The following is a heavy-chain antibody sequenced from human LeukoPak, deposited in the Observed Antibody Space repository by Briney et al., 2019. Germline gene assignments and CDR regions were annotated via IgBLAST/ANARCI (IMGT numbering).Heavy chain of an antibody. V-gene: IGHV4-39*01. Sequence: SETLSLTCTVSGGSISSSSYYWGWIRQPPGKGLEWIGSIYYSGSTYYNPCLKSRVAISVDTSKNQFSLKLSSVTAADTAVYYCARRVVTLYYFDYWGQGTLVTVSS. J-gene: IGHJ4*02. CDR3: ARRVVTLYYFDY. CDR1: GGSISSSSYY. CDR2: IYYSGST. D-gene: IGHD2-21*02.